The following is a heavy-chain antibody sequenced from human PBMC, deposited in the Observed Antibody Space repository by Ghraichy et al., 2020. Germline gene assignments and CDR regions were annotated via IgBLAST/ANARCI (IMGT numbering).Heavy chain of an antibody. Sequence: SETLSLTCTVSGGFISYYYWNWIRQPPGKGLEWIGYIYNGGKTNYNPSLKSRVTISVDTSKNQFSLKLNSVTAADTAVYYCARDRVGATQVVGALDIRGHGTMGTVAS. V-gene: IGHV4-59*01. CDR1: GGFISYYY. CDR3: ARDRVGATQVVGALDI. D-gene: IGHD1-26*01. CDR2: IYNGGKT. J-gene: IGHJ3*02.